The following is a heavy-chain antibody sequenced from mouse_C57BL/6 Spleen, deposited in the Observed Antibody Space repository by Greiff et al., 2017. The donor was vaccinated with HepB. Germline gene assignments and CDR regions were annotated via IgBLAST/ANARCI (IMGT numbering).Heavy chain of an antibody. D-gene: IGHD2-4*01. CDR3: ARQDYDYDDWYFDV. Sequence: EVKVVESGGGLVKPGGSLKLSCAASGFTFSDYGMHWVRQAPEKGLEWVAYISSGSSTIYYADTVKGRFTISRDNAKNTLFLQMTSLRSEDTAMYYCARQDYDYDDWYFDVWGTGTTVTVSS. CDR1: GFTFSDYG. CDR2: ISSGSSTI. V-gene: IGHV5-17*01. J-gene: IGHJ1*03.